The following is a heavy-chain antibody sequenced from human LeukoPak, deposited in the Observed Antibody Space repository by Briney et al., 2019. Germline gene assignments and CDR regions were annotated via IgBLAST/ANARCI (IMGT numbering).Heavy chain of an antibody. CDR1: GGSISSSSYY. Sequence: SETLSLTCTVSGGSISSSSYYWGWIRQPAGKGLEWIGRIHTNGYTNYNPSLKSRVTISVDTSKNQFSLKLSSVTAADTAVYYCARGLSYYYDSSGYPPEDWGQGTLVTVSS. J-gene: IGHJ4*02. D-gene: IGHD3-22*01. CDR3: ARGLSYYYDSSGYPPED. CDR2: IHTNGYT. V-gene: IGHV4-61*02.